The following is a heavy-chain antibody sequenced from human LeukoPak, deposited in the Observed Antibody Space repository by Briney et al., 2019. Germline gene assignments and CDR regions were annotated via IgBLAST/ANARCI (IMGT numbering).Heavy chain of an antibody. J-gene: IGHJ6*03. CDR2: TSGSI. CDR1: GASISSHY. CDR3: ARGRQDVTMIVVVMTAVSYYLDV. V-gene: IGHV4-4*09. D-gene: IGHD3-22*01. Sequence: SETLSLTCAVSGASISSHYWSWIRQPPGKGLEWIGYTSGSISDNPSLKSRVAVSVDPSQNQVSLSLTSVTAADTAVYYCARGRQDVTMIVVVMTAVSYYLDVWGKGTTVTVS.